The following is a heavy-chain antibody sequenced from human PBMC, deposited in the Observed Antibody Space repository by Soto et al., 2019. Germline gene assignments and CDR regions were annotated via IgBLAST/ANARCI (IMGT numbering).Heavy chain of an antibody. V-gene: IGHV1-69*06. J-gene: IGHJ5*02. CDR2: IIPIFGTA. Sequence: SVKVSCKASGGTFSSYAISWVRQAPGQGLEGMGGIIPIFGTANYAQKFQGRVTITADKSTSTAYMELSSLRSEDTAVYYCARDRGLVRGVIIKNWFDPWGQGTLVTVSS. CDR3: ARDRGLVRGVIIKNWFDP. D-gene: IGHD3-10*01. CDR1: GGTFSSYA.